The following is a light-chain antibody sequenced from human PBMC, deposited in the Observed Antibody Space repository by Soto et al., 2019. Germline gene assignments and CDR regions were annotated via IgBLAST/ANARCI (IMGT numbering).Light chain of an antibody. CDR1: SGDVGGYNY. J-gene: IGLJ2*01. V-gene: IGLV2-8*01. Sequence: QSALTQPPSASGSPGQSVAISCTGTSGDVGGYNYVSWYQQHPGKAPKLIIYEVNKRPSGVPDRFSGSKSGNTASLTVSGLQAEDEADYFCCSHGGRNNLVLFGGGTKPTVL. CDR3: CSHGGRNNLVL. CDR2: EVN.